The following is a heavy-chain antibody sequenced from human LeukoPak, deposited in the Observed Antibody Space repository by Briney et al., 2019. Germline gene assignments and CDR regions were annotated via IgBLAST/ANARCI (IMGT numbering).Heavy chain of an antibody. D-gene: IGHD3-10*01. V-gene: IGHV1-18*01. J-gene: IGHJ4*02. CDR2: ISAYNGNT. CDR3: ARDLRSIEAMSGFDY. Sequence: GASVKVSCKASGYTFTSYGISWVRQAPGQGLEWMGWISAYNGNTNYAQKLQGRVTMTTDTSTSTAYMELRSLRSDDTAVYYCARDLRSIEAMSGFDYWGQGTLVTVSS. CDR1: GYTFTSYG.